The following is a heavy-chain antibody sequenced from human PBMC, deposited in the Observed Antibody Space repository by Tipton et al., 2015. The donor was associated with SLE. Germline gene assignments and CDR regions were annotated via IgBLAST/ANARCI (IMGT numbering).Heavy chain of an antibody. CDR2: ISYDGSNK. V-gene: IGHV3-30-3*01. Sequence: QVQLVQSGGGVVQPGRSLRLSCAASGFSFSTYAMYWVRQAPGKGLEWVAVISYDGSNKYYADSVKSRFTISRDNSKNTVYLQMNSLRPEDTAVYYCARRRVEYRSPDALDIWGQGTMVIVS. J-gene: IGHJ3*02. CDR1: GFSFSTYA. D-gene: IGHD1-1*01. CDR3: ARRRVEYRSPDALDI.